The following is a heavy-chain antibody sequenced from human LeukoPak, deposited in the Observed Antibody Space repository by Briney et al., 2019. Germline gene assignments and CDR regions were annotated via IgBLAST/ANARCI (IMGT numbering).Heavy chain of an antibody. CDR3: ARSDYYDSSGYYNY. J-gene: IGHJ4*02. Sequence: ASVKVSCKASGYTFTGYYMHWVRQAPGQGLEWMGWINPNRGGTNYAQKFQGRVTMTRDTSISTAYMELSRLGSDDTAVYYCARSDYYDSSGYYNYWGQGTLVTVSS. CDR1: GYTFTGYY. CDR2: INPNRGGT. V-gene: IGHV1-2*02. D-gene: IGHD3-22*01.